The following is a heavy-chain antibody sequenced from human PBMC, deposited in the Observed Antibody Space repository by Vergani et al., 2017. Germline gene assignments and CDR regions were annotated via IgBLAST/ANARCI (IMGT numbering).Heavy chain of an antibody. V-gene: IGHV3-23*01. Sequence: EVQLLESGGGLVQPGGSLRLSCAASGFTFSSYAMSWVRQAPGKGLEWVSAISGSGGSTYYADSVKGRFTISRDNSKNTLYLQMNSLRAEDTAVYYCARVHSGGSCYPYWGQGTLVTVSS. D-gene: IGHD2-15*01. J-gene: IGHJ4*02. CDR2: ISGSGGST. CDR1: GFTFSSYA. CDR3: ARVHSGGSCYPY.